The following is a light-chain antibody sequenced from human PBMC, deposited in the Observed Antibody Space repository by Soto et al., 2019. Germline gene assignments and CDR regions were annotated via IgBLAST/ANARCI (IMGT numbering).Light chain of an antibody. CDR3: LQHNSYPRT. J-gene: IGKJ1*01. V-gene: IGKV1-17*01. Sequence: DIELTQSPGSLSSSVGERVTITCRASQSVSNNLNWYQQKPGKAPKRLIYAASSMKNGVPSRFGGSGSGREFPLTISRRQPEDFVTYYCLQHNSYPRTFGQGTKVEIK. CDR1: QSVSNN. CDR2: AAS.